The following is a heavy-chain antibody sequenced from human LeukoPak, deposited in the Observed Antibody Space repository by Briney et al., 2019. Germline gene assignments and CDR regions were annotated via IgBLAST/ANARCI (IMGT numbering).Heavy chain of an antibody. V-gene: IGHV3-30-3*01. D-gene: IGHD2-21*02. J-gene: IGHJ3*02. CDR3: ASRVVTATFDAFDI. CDR2: MSYDGSNK. Sequence: GGSLRLSCVASGFTFSGYNMHWVRQAPGKGLEWVAVMSYDGSNKYYADSVKGQFTISRDNAKNSLYLQMNSLRAEDTAVYYCASRVVTATFDAFDIWGQGTMVTVSS. CDR1: GFTFSGYN.